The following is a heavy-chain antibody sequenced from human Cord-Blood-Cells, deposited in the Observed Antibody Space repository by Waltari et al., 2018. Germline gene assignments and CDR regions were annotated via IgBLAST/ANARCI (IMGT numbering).Heavy chain of an antibody. CDR2: IWYDGSNK. D-gene: IGHD1-1*01. J-gene: IGHJ6*02. CDR3: SAEMNGLNV. Sequence: QVQLVESGGGVVQPGRSLRLSCAASGFTFSSYGMHWVRQAPGKGQEGVAVIWYDGSNKYYADSVKGRFTISRDNSKNTLYLQMNSLRAEDTAVYYCSAEMNGLNVWGQGTTVTVSS. CDR1: GFTFSSYG. V-gene: IGHV3-33*01.